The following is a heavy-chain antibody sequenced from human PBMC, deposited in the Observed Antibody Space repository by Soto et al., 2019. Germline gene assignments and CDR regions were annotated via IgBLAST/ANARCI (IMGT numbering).Heavy chain of an antibody. D-gene: IGHD2-2*01. CDR1: GYTFTSYG. J-gene: IGHJ1*01. CDR2: ISAYNGHT. CDR3: ARVWAPVDMKYFQY. V-gene: IGHV1-18*01. Sequence: ASVKVSCKAFGYTFTSYGISWVRQAPGQGLEWMGWISAYNGHTDYAEKFQGRVTMTTDTSTSTAYMDLRSLRSDETAVYYCARVWAPVDMKYFQYWGEGTLVTVSS.